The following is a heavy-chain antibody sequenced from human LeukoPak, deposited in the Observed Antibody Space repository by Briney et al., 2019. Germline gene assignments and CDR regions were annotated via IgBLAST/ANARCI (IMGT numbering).Heavy chain of an antibody. CDR3: ARTAGSSGVPVDY. J-gene: IGHJ4*02. CDR2: MNPNSGNT. V-gene: IGHV1-8*01. D-gene: IGHD3-22*01. Sequence: GASVKVSCKASGYTFTSYDINWVRQATGQGPEWMGWMNPNSGNTGYAQKFQGRVTMTRNTSISTAYMELSSLRSEDTAVYYCARTAGSSGVPVDYWGQGTLVTVSS. CDR1: GYTFTSYD.